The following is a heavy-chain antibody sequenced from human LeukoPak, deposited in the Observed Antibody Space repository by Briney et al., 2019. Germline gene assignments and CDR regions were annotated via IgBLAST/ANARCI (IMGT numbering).Heavy chain of an antibody. CDR2: IIPIFGTA. Sequence: GASVKVSCKASGGTFISYAISWVRQAPGQGLEWMGGIIPIFGTANYAQKFQGRVTITADESTSTAYMELSSLRSEDTAVYYCARDGPFRFGESSYGMDVWGQGTTVTVSS. CDR1: GGTFISYA. J-gene: IGHJ6*02. V-gene: IGHV1-69*13. CDR3: ARDGPFRFGESSYGMDV. D-gene: IGHD3-10*01.